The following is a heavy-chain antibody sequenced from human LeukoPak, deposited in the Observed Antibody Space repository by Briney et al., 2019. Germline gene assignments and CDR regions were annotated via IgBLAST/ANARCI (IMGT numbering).Heavy chain of an antibody. Sequence: SETLSLTCAVYGGSFSGYYWSWIRQPPGKGLEWIGEINHSGSTNYNPSLKSRVTISVDTSKNQFSLKLSSVTAADTAVYYCAIDSGYDNFDYWGQGTPVTVSS. J-gene: IGHJ4*02. CDR2: INHSGST. CDR1: GGSFSGYY. D-gene: IGHD5-12*01. V-gene: IGHV4-34*01. CDR3: AIDSGYDNFDY.